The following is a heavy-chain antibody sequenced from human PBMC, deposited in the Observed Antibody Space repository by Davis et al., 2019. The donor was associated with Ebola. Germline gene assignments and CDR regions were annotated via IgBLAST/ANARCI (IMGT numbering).Heavy chain of an antibody. CDR2: INHSGST. V-gene: IGHV4-39*07. J-gene: IGHJ4*02. Sequence: MPSETLSLTCTVSGGSISSNYYYWGWIRQPPGKGLEWIGEINHSGSTNYNPSLKSRVTISVDTSKNQFSLKLSSVTAADTAVYYCASRTSTMVRGVIHYWGQGTLVTVSS. D-gene: IGHD3-10*01. CDR3: ASRTSTMVRGVIHY. CDR1: GGSISSNYYY.